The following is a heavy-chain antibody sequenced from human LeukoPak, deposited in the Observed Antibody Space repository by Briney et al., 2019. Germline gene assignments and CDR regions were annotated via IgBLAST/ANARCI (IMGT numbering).Heavy chain of an antibody. CDR3: ARDPGQETTELNWFDP. J-gene: IGHJ5*02. V-gene: IGHV3-21*01. Sequence: GGSLRLSCAASGFTFSSYSMNWVRQAPGKGLEWVSSISSSSSYIYYADSVKGRFTISRDNAKNSLYLQMNSLRAEDTAVYYCARDPGQETTELNWFDPWGQGTLVTVSS. CDR2: ISSSSSYI. D-gene: IGHD4-11*01. CDR1: GFTFSSYS.